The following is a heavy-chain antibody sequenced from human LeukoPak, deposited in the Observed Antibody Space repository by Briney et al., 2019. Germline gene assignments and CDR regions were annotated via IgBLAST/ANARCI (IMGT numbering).Heavy chain of an antibody. V-gene: IGHV1-2*02. J-gene: IGHJ3*02. CDR3: ARAVAEAFDI. CDR2: INPNSGGT. CDR1: GYTFTGYY. D-gene: IGHD6-19*01. Sequence: ASVKVSCKASGYTFTGYYMYWVRQAPGQGLEWMGWINPNSGGTNYAQKFRGRVTMTRDTSISTAYMELSGLRSDDTAVYYCARAVAEAFDIWGQGTMVTVSS.